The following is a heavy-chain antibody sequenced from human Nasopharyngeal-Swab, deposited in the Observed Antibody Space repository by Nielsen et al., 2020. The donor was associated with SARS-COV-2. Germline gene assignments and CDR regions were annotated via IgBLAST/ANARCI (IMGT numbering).Heavy chain of an antibody. V-gene: IGHV1-2*02. D-gene: IGHD4-17*01. CDR3: ARDDYGDYGYFGH. J-gene: IGHJ4*02. CDR2: INPHSRGT. CDR1: GYTFSNNG. Sequence: ASVKVSCKASGYTFSNNGISWVRQGPGQGLEWMGWINPHSRGTKYAQKFQGRVTMTSDTSINTAYMELRRLRSDDTAVYYCARDDYGDYGYFGHWGQGTLVTVSS.